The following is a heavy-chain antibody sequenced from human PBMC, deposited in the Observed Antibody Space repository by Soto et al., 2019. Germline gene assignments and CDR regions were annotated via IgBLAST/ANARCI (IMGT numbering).Heavy chain of an antibody. V-gene: IGHV3-23*01. CDR2: ISGSGGSR. Sequence: TGRSLRLSCAASGVNCSNYAMNWVRQAPGKGLEWVLAISGSGGSRYYADSVKGRFTISRDNSKNTFYVQMNRLIAEETAVYYCTKNALQGAVAGPNWFVPLGQGTLVTVSS. J-gene: IGHJ5*02. CDR1: GVNCSNYA. CDR3: TKNALQGAVAGPNWFVP. D-gene: IGHD6-19*01.